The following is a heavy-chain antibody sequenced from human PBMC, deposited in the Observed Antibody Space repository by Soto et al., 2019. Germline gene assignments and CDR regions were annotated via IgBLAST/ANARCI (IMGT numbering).Heavy chain of an antibody. D-gene: IGHD1-26*01. CDR1: GGRFRTYT. J-gene: IGHJ6*02. CDR3: TRDRGGTRLYYGMAV. V-gene: IGHV1-69*13. CDR2: IIPIFGTV. Sequence: SVKVSCKASGGRFRTYTTSWVRQAPGQGLEWVGGIIPIFGTVDYAQKLRDRVTITADESTSTAYMELTNLRSEDTAVYYCTRDRGGTRLYYGMAVWGQGTTVTVSS.